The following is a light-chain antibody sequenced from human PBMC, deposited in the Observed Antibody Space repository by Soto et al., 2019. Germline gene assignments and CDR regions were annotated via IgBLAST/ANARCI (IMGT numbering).Light chain of an antibody. CDR3: QQYNSYPWT. J-gene: IGKJ1*01. Sequence: DIQMTQSPSTLSASVGDRVTITCRASQSISSWLAWYQQEPGKAPKLLIYKASSLESGVPSRFSGSGSGTEFTLTISSLQHDDFATYYCQQYNSYPWTFGQGTKVEIK. V-gene: IGKV1-5*03. CDR2: KAS. CDR1: QSISSW.